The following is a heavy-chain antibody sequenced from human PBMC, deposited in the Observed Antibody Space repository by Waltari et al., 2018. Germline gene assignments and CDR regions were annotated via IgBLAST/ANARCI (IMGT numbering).Heavy chain of an antibody. V-gene: IGHV3-23*01. Sequence: EVQLLESGGGLVQPGGSLRLSCAASGFTFSSYAMSWFRQAPGKGLEWVSAISGSGGSTYYADSVKGRFTISRDNSKNTLYLQMNSLRAEDTAVYYCAKSSDPTGGVDLFDYWGQGTLVTVSS. D-gene: IGHD2-8*02. CDR3: AKSSDPTGGVDLFDY. CDR2: ISGSGGST. J-gene: IGHJ4*02. CDR1: GFTFSSYA.